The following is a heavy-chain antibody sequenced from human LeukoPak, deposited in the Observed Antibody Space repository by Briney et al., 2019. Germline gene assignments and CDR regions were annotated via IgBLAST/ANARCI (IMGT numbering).Heavy chain of an antibody. D-gene: IGHD4-23*01. J-gene: IGHJ4*02. V-gene: IGHV1-69*04. CDR2: IIPILGIA. Sequence: ASVTVSFKASGGTFSSYAISWVRQAPGQGREWMGRIIPILGIANYAQKFQGRVTITADKSTSTAYIELSSLRSEDTAVYYCARDDYGGNSPPFDYWGQGTLVTVSS. CDR1: GGTFSSYA. CDR3: ARDDYGGNSPPFDY.